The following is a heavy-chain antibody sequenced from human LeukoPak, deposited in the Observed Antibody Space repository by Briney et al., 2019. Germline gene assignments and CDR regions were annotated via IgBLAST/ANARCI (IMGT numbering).Heavy chain of an antibody. V-gene: IGHV4-59*08. CDR2: IHNSGRT. D-gene: IGHD1-14*01. CDR3: ARHGTISSESYFDY. Sequence: PSESLSLTCSVSGGSVSSYYWSWIRQSPGKGLEWIGYIHNSGRTNYNPSLKSRVTGFVDTSKNQVSLRLSSVTAADTAVYYCARHGTISSESYFDYWGQGALVTVSS. CDR1: GGSVSSYY. J-gene: IGHJ4*02.